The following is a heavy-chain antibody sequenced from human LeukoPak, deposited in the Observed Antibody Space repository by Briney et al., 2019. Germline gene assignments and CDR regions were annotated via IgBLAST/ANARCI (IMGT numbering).Heavy chain of an antibody. CDR3: AELGITMIGGV. J-gene: IGHJ6*03. V-gene: IGHV3-23*01. Sequence: GGTLRLSCAASGFTFSSYAMSWVRQAPGKGLEWVSGFSVNDKTTYYADSVKGRFTISRDNAKNSLYLQMNSLRAEDTAVYYCAELGITMIGGVRGKGTTVTISS. CDR1: GFTFSSYA. CDR2: FSVNDKTT. D-gene: IGHD3-10*02.